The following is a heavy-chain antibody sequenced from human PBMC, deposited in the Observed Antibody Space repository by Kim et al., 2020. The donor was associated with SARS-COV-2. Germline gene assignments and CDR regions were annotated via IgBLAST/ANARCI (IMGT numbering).Heavy chain of an antibody. Sequence: ADPVKGRFTISRDNSKNTLYLQMNSLRAEDTAVYYCAKTRAMIVGSIDYWGQGTLVTVSS. V-gene: IGHV3-23*01. CDR3: AKTRAMIVGSIDY. J-gene: IGHJ4*02. D-gene: IGHD3-22*01.